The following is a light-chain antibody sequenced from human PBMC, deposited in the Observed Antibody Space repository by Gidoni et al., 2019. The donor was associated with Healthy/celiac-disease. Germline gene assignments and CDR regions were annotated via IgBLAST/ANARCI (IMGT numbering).Light chain of an antibody. CDR3: QRYNSYSLT. CDR1: QSISSW. V-gene: IGKV1-5*01. J-gene: IGKJ4*01. Sequence: DIQMTQSPSTLSASVGDRVTITCRASQSISSWLAWYQQKPGKAPKLLIYDACSLESGVPSRIGGRGAGEEFTITISSLQPDYFTTYYRQRYNSYSLTFGGGTKVEIK. CDR2: DAC.